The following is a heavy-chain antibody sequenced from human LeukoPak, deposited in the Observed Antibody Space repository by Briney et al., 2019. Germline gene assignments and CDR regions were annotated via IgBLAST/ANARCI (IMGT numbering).Heavy chain of an antibody. Sequence: GGSLRLSCAASGFTFSSYAMHWVRQAPGKGLEWVAVISYDGSNKYYADSVKGRFTISRDNSKNTLYLQMNSLRAEDTAVYYCARDGLAYCGGDCYTDYWGQGTLVTVSS. CDR1: GFTFSSYA. J-gene: IGHJ4*02. V-gene: IGHV3-30*04. CDR3: ARDGLAYCGGDCYTDY. CDR2: ISYDGSNK. D-gene: IGHD2-21*02.